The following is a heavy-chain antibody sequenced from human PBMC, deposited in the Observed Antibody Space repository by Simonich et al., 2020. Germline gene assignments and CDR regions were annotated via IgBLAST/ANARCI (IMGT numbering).Heavy chain of an antibody. CDR3: ARGALTGDYYYMDV. Sequence: QVQLVQSGAEVKKPGASVQVSCKASGYTFTGSYLHWVRKAPGHGLGVMGWSNPNSGGTNYAQNVQGRVTRTRDTSISTAYMELSRLRSDDTAVYYCARGALTGDYYYMDVWGKGTTVTVSS. CDR2: SNPNSGGT. J-gene: IGHJ6*03. V-gene: IGHV1-2*02. CDR1: GYTFTGSY. D-gene: IGHD7-27*01.